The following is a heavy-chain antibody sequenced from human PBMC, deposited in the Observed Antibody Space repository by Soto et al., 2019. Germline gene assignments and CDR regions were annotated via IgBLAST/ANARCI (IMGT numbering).Heavy chain of an antibody. CDR2: IYHSGST. Sequence: SETLSLTCAVSGGSISSSNWWSWVRQPPGKGLEWIGEIYHSGSTNYNPSLKSRVTISVDKSKNQFSLKLSSVTAADTAVYYCARDRGGWRAEGSSWYYFDYWGQGTLVTVSS. CDR1: GGSISSSNW. D-gene: IGHD6-13*01. J-gene: IGHJ4*02. CDR3: ARDRGGWRAEGSSWYYFDY. V-gene: IGHV4-4*02.